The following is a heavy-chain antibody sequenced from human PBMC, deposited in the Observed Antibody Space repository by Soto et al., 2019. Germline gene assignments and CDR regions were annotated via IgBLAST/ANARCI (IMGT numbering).Heavy chain of an antibody. J-gene: IGHJ1*01. D-gene: IGHD2-15*01. V-gene: IGHV4-59*01. Sequence: TSETLSLTCTVSGGSISSYYWSWIRQPPGKGLEWIGYIYYSGSTNYNPSLKSRVTISVDTSKNQFSLKLSSVTAADTAVYYCARGSGYCSGGSCSDAEYFQHWGQGTLVTVSS. CDR2: IYYSGST. CDR3: ARGSGYCSGGSCSDAEYFQH. CDR1: GGSISSYY.